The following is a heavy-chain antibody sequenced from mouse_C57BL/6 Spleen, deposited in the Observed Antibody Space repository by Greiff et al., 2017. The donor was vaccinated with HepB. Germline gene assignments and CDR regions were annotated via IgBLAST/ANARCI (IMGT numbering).Heavy chain of an antibody. CDR3: ARSLLRRGWYFDV. Sequence: QVQLQQPGAELVRPGSSVKLSCKASGYTFTSYWMHWVKQRPIQGLEWIGNIDPSDSATHYNQKFKDKATLTVDKSSSTAYMQLSSLTSEDSAVYYCARSLLRRGWYFDVWGTGTTVTVSS. V-gene: IGHV1-52*01. J-gene: IGHJ1*03. D-gene: IGHD1-1*01. CDR2: IDPSDSAT. CDR1: GYTFTSYW.